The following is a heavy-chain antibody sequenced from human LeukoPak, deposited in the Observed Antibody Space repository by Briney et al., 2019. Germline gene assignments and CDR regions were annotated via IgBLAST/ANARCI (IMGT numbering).Heavy chain of an antibody. J-gene: IGHJ4*02. CDR3: ARDRDSSFDY. D-gene: IGHD6-13*01. Sequence: PGGSLRLSCAASGFTFSSYAMHWVRQAPGKGLEWVAVISYDGSNKCYADSVKGRFTISRDNSKNTLYLQMNSLRAEDTAVYYCARDRDSSFDYWGQGTLVTVSS. V-gene: IGHV3-30*04. CDR2: ISYDGSNK. CDR1: GFTFSSYA.